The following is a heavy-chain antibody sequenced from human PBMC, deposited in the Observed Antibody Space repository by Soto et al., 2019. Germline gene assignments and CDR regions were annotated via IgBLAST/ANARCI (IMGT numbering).Heavy chain of an antibody. V-gene: IGHV1-18*01. J-gene: IGHJ4*02. Sequence: SVKVSCKASGYTFTSYGISWVRQAPGQGLEWMGWISAYNGNTNYAQELQGRVTMTTDTSTSTAYMELRSLRSDDTAVYYCAGGWFGEFMYYFDYWGQGTLVTVSS. D-gene: IGHD3-10*01. CDR2: ISAYNGNT. CDR3: AGGWFGEFMYYFDY. CDR1: GYTFTSYG.